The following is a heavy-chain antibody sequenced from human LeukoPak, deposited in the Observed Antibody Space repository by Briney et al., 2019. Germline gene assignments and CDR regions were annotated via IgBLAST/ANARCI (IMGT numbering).Heavy chain of an antibody. V-gene: IGHV3-48*04. CDR2: ITSSGNSM. D-gene: IGHD1-26*01. CDR3: ARDIGGSYTAIDY. Sequence: PGGSLRLSCAASGFPFSNYRMNWVRQAPGKGLAGVSFITSSGNSMSYADSVKGRFTISRDNAKNSLYLQMNSLRAEDTAVYYCARDIGGSYTAIDYWGQGTLVTVSS. J-gene: IGHJ4*02. CDR1: GFPFSNYR.